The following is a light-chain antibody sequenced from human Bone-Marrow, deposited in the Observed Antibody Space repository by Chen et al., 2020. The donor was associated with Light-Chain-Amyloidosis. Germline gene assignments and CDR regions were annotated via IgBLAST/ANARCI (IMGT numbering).Light chain of an antibody. CDR1: SGDVGTYNF. CDR2: AVS. V-gene: IGLV2-14*01. J-gene: IGLJ1*01. CDR3: SSFTSSSSYV. Sequence: QSALTQPASVSASPGQSITISCPRTSGDVGTYNFVSWYQQHPGKAPKVMIYAVSNRPSGVSNRFSGSKSGNTASLTISGLQAEDEADYYCSSFTSSSSYVFGPGTKVTVL.